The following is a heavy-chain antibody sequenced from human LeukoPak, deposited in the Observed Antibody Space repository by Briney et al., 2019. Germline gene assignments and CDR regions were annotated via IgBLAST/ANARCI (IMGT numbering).Heavy chain of an antibody. CDR3: AELGITMIGGV. D-gene: IGHD3-10*02. V-gene: IGHV3-21*01. CDR1: GFTFSNYW. J-gene: IGHJ6*04. Sequence: GGSLRLSCAASGFTFSNYWMHWVRQAPGKGLVWVSSISTNSAFIYYADSVKGRFTISRDNAKNSLYLQMNSLRAEDTAVYYCAELGITMIGGVWGKGTTVTISS. CDR2: ISTNSAFI.